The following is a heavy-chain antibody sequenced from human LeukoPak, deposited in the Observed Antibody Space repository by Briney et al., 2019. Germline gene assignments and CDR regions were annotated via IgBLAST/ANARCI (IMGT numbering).Heavy chain of an antibody. CDR1: GFTVRSDY. CDR3: ARVKDGFGEYFYYFYMDV. CDR2: IYSGGST. J-gene: IGHJ6*03. Sequence: GGSLRLSCAASGFTVRSDYMSWVRQAPGKGLEWVSVIYSGGSTDYADSVKGRFTISRDKSKNTVYLQMNSLRAEDTAVYYCARVKDGFGEYFYYFYMDVWGKGTTVTISS. D-gene: IGHD3-10*01. V-gene: IGHV3-66*01.